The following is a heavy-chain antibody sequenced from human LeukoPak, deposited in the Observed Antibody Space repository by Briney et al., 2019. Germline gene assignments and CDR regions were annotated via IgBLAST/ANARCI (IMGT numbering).Heavy chain of an antibody. J-gene: IGHJ4*02. V-gene: IGHV4-59*08. CDR2: IYYSGST. D-gene: IGHD6-19*01. CDR1: GGSISSYY. CDR3: ARHASSGWDPYLDY. Sequence: PSETLSLTCTVSGGSISSYYWSWIRQPPGKGLEWIGYIYYSGSTNYNPSLKSRVTISVDTSKNQFSLKLSSVTAADTAVYYCARHASSGWDPYLDYWGQGTLVTVSS.